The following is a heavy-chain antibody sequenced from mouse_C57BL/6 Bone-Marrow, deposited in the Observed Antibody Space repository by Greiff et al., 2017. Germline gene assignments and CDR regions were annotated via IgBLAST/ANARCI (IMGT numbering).Heavy chain of an antibody. J-gene: IGHJ4*01. Sequence: QVQLQQSGAELARPGASVKLSCKASGYTFTSYGISWVKQRTGQGLEWIGEIYPRSGNTYYNEKFKGKATLTADKSSSTAYMELRSLTSEDSAVXFCARGGVPYYYAMDYWGQGTSVTVSS. CDR1: GYTFTSYG. CDR3: ARGGVPYYYAMDY. CDR2: IYPRSGNT. V-gene: IGHV1-81*01.